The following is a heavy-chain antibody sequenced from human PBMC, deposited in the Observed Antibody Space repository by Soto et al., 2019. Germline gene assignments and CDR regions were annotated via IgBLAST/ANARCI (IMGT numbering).Heavy chain of an antibody. V-gene: IGHV3-11*01. CDR1: GFSFSDYY. D-gene: IGHD1-26*01. CDR3: ARRPRSYSWANDY. Sequence: QVQLVESGGDLIKPGGSLRLSCAASGFSFSDYYMSWIRQAPGKGLEWLSYISSSGSTIYYADSVKGRFTISRDNAKNSLYLQMNSLRAEDTAVYYCARRPRSYSWANDYWGQGTLVTVSS. CDR2: ISSSGSTI. J-gene: IGHJ4*02.